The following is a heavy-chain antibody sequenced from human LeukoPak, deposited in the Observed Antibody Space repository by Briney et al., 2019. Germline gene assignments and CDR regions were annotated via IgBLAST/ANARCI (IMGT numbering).Heavy chain of an antibody. Sequence: GGSLRLSCAASGFTFSSYSMNWVRQAPGKGLEWVSSISSSGITIYYADSVKGRFTISRDNAKNSLYLQMNSLRAEDTAVYYCARGLGASAFDIWGQGTMVTVSS. CDR3: ARGLGASAFDI. CDR1: GFTFSSYS. D-gene: IGHD3-16*01. J-gene: IGHJ3*02. CDR2: ISSSGITI. V-gene: IGHV3-21*06.